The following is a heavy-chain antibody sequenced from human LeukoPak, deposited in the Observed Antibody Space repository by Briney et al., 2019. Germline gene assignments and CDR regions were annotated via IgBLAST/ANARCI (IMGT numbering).Heavy chain of an antibody. D-gene: IGHD2-21*01. CDR3: ARQRLCHYLYS. V-gene: IGHV3-21*01. J-gene: IGHJ4*02. CDR1: GFRFTDYT. Sequence: GGSLSLTCAASGFRFTDYTMNWVRQAPGKGLEWVSSVSFSSTYIYYADSVKGRFTVSRDNAKNSLYLQMNSLGDGDTAVYYCARQRLCHYLYSWARGTLVTVSS. CDR2: VSFSSTYI.